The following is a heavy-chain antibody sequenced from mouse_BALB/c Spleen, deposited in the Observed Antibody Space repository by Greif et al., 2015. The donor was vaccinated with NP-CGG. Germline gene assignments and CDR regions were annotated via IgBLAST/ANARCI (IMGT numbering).Heavy chain of an antibody. V-gene: IGHV1-69*01. D-gene: IGHD2-3*01. CDR3: ACFYDGYYGFAY. CDR2: IDTSDSYT. Sequence: QVHVKQSGAELVMPGASVKMSCKASGYTFTDYWMHWVKQGPGQGLEWIGAIDTSDSYTSYNQKFKGKATLTVDESSSTAYMQLSSLTSEDSAVYYCACFYDGYYGFAYWGQGTLVTVSA. J-gene: IGHJ3*01. CDR1: GYTFTDYW.